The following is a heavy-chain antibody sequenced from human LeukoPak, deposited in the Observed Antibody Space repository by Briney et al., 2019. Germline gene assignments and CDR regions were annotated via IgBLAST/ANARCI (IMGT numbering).Heavy chain of an antibody. CDR2: IYSGST. CDR3: ARGFEYNYRYTFGY. J-gene: IGHJ4*02. Sequence: SETLSLTCTASGGSISSYYWSWIRQPPGKGLEWIGYIYSGSTDYNPSLKSRVTISVDTSKNHFSLQLNSVTAADTAVYYCARGFEYNYRYTFGYWGQGTLVTVSS. D-gene: IGHD5-18*01. CDR1: GGSISSYY. V-gene: IGHV4-59*01.